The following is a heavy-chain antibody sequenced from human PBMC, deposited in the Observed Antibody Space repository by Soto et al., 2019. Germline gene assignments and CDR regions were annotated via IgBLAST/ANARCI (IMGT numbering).Heavy chain of an antibody. Sequence: QITLKESGPPLVKPTQTLTLTCTFSGFSLSTSGVGVGWIRQPPGKALEWLALIYWDDDKRYSPSLKSRLTITKDTSKNQVVLTMTNMDPVDTATYYCAQTWGGGYDYFLLGFAFDIWGQGTMVTVSS. D-gene: IGHD5-12*01. J-gene: IGHJ3*02. V-gene: IGHV2-5*02. CDR1: GFSLSTSGVG. CDR3: AQTWGGGYDYFLLGFAFDI. CDR2: IYWDDDK.